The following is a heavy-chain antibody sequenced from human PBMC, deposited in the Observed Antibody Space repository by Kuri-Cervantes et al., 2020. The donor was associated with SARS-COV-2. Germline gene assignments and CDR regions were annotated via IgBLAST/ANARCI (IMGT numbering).Heavy chain of an antibody. D-gene: IGHD3-3*01. J-gene: IGHJ3*02. V-gene: IGHV4-59*08. CDR1: GGSISSYY. CDR3: ARVVSRTIFGVVKPDAFDI. CDR2: IYYSGST. Sequence: GSLRLSCTVSGGSISSYYWSWIRQPPGKGLEWIGYIYYSGSTNYNPSLKSRVTISVDTSKNQFSLKLSSVTAADTAVYYCARVVSRTIFGVVKPDAFDIWGQGTMVTVSS.